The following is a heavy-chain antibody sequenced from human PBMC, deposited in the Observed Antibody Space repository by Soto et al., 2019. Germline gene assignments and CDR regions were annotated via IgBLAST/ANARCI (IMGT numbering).Heavy chain of an antibody. CDR2: ISWKSASI. D-gene: IGHD2-15*01. CDR1: GGSISSYY. CDR3: AKSRGGTANGLDV. V-gene: IGHV3-9*01. Sequence: LSLTCTVSGGSISSYYWSWIRQPPGKGLEWVSGISWKSASIGYADSVKGRFTISRDNAKNLLYLQMNSLSAEDTALYHCAKSRGGTANGLDVWGQGTTVTVSS. J-gene: IGHJ6*02.